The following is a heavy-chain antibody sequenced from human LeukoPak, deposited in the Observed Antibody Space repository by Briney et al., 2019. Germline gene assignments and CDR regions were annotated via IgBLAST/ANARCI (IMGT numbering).Heavy chain of an antibody. CDR2: IYYSGST. J-gene: IGHJ5*02. V-gene: IGHV4-59*01. D-gene: IGHD3-10*01. Sequence: SETLSLTCTVSGGSISSYYWSWIRQPPGKGLEWSGYIYYSGSTNYNPSLKSRVTISVDTSKNQFSLKLRSVTAADTAVYYCARVPTVWFGDPIGWFDPWGQGTLVTVSS. CDR1: GGSISSYY. CDR3: ARVPTVWFGDPIGWFDP.